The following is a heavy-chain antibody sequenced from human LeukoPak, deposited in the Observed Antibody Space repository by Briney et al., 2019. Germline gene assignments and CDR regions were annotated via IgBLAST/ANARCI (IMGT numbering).Heavy chain of an antibody. D-gene: IGHD2-2*01. CDR1: GFTFSSYG. CDR2: IWYDGSNK. V-gene: IGHV3-33*01. CDR3: ARDEGYCSSTSCSYFDY. J-gene: IGHJ4*02. Sequence: GRSLRISCAASGFTFSSYGMHWVRQAPGKGLEWVAVIWYDGSNKYYADSVKGRFTISRDNSKNTLYLQMNSLRAEDTAVYYCARDEGYCSSTSCSYFDYWGQGTLVTVSS.